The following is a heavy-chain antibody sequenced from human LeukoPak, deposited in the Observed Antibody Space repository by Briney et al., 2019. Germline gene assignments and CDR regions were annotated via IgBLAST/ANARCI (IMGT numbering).Heavy chain of an antibody. CDR3: ARVGGIAAHFDY. V-gene: IGHV4-59*11. D-gene: IGHD6-13*01. J-gene: IGHJ4*02. CDR1: GGSISSHY. Sequence: SETLSHTCTVSGGSISSHYWSWIRQPPGKGLEWIGYIYYSGSTNYNPSLKSRVTISVDTSKNQFSLKLSSVTAAETAVYYCARVGGIAAHFDYWGQGTLVTVSS. CDR2: IYYSGST.